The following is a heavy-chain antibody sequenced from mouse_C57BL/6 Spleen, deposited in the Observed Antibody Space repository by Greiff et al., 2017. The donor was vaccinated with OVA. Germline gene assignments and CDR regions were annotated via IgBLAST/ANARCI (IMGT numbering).Heavy chain of an antibody. Sequence: DVKLVESGGGLVQPKGSLKLSCAASGFSFNTYAMNWVRQAPGKGLEWVARIRSKSNNYATYYADSVKDRFTNSRDDSESMLYLQMNNLKTEDTAMYYCVRRDYFDYWGQGTTLTVSS. CDR2: IRSKSNNYAT. CDR3: VRRDYFDY. J-gene: IGHJ2*01. CDR1: GFSFNTYA. V-gene: IGHV10-1*01.